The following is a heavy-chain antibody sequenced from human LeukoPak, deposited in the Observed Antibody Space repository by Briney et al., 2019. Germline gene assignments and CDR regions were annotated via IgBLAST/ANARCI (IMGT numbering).Heavy chain of an antibody. CDR3: AKDRAVAGISAATD. D-gene: IGHD6-19*01. V-gene: IGHV3-23*01. CDR1: GFTVSSNY. CDR2: ISGGGDST. Sequence: GGSLRLSCAASGFTVSSNYMSWVRQAPGKGLEWVSSISGGGDSTHYEDSVKGRFSISRDNSKNTLYLQINSLRAEDTATYHCAKDRAVAGISAATDWGQGTLVTVSS. J-gene: IGHJ4*02.